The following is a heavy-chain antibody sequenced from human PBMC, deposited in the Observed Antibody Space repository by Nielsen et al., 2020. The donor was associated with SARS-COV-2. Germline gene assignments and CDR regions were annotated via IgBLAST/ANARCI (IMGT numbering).Heavy chain of an antibody. CDR3: AKAPAQGSGKPYYYGMDV. CDR1: GFTFSSYA. V-gene: IGHV3-30-3*01. Sequence: GESLKISCAASGFTFSSYAMHWVRQAPGKGLEWVAVISYDGSNKYYADSVKGRFTISRDNSKNTLYLQMNSLRAEDTAVYYCAKAPAQGSGKPYYYGMDVWGQGTTVTVSS. CDR2: ISYDGSNK. J-gene: IGHJ6*02. D-gene: IGHD3-10*01.